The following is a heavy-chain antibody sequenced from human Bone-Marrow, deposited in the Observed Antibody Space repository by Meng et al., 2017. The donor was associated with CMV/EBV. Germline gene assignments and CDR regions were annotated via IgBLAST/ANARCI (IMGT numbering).Heavy chain of an antibody. V-gene: IGHV3-30-3*01. D-gene: IGHD6-6*01. CDR3: ARGSVGLGIAARKTHDSFDI. J-gene: IGHJ3*02. Sequence: GESLKISCAASGITFSSYAMHWVRQAPGKGLEWVAVISYDGTNKYYADSVKGRFTISRDNSRNTLYLQMNSLRADDTAVYFCARGSVGLGIAARKTHDSFDIWGQGTMVTVSS. CDR2: ISYDGTNK. CDR1: GITFSSYA.